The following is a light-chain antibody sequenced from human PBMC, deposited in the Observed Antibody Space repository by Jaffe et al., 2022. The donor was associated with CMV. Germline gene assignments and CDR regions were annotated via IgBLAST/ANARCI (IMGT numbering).Light chain of an antibody. J-gene: IGLJ2*01. V-gene: IGLV2-14*03. CDR1: NSDVGGYDF. CDR3: SSYTSSSSLHVL. CDR2: DVT. Sequence: QSALTQPASVSGSPGQSITISCTGTNSDVGGYDFVSWYQQHPGKAPKLMIYDVTDRPSGVSNRFSGSKSGNTASLTISGLQAEDEADYYCSSYTSSSSLHVLFGGGTTLTVL.